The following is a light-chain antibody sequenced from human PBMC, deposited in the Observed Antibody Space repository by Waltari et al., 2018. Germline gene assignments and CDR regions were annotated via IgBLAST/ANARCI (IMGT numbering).Light chain of an antibody. Sequence: DTQMTQSPSILSASVGDRVTIPCRNTHSITTWLAWYQQKPGKAPTILISQTSNLEPGVPSSFSGSGTGTEFNLTNSSLQPDDFATYYCQNYQMFGQGTRVE. CDR1: HSITTW. CDR2: QTS. V-gene: IGKV1-5*03. J-gene: IGKJ1*01. CDR3: QNYQM.